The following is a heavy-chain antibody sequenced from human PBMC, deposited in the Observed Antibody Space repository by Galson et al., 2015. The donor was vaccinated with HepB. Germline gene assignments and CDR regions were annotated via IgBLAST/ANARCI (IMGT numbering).Heavy chain of an antibody. CDR2: ISYDGSNK. Sequence: SLRLSCAASGFTFSSYAMHWVRQAPGKGLEWVAVISYDGSNKYYADSVKGRFTISRDNSKNTLYLQMNSLRAEDTAVYYCARAYSGWQPTPNWFDPWGQGTLVTVSS. CDR3: ARAYSGWQPTPNWFDP. J-gene: IGHJ5*02. CDR1: GFTFSSYA. V-gene: IGHV3-30-3*01. D-gene: IGHD6-19*01.